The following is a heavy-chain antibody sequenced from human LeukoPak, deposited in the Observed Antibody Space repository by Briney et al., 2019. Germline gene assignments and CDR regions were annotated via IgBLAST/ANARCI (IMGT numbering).Heavy chain of an antibody. CDR3: ARGLPYNDAFDI. V-gene: IGHV3-9*01. D-gene: IGHD4-11*01. J-gene: IGHJ3*02. CDR1: GFTFDDYA. CDR2: INWSSGTI. Sequence: GGSLRLSCAASGFTFDDYAMHWVRQAPGKGLQWVSGINWSSGTIGYADSVKGRFTISRDNAKNSLYLQVNSLRAEDTAVYYCARGLPYNDAFDIWGQGTMVTVSS.